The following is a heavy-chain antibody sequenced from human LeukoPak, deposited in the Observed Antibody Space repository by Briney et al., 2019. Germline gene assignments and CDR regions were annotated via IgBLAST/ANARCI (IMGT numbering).Heavy chain of an antibody. V-gene: IGHV3-74*01. J-gene: IGHJ3*02. CDR2: INTDGSNT. CDR1: GFTFSSSW. CDR3: ARSGGTYSFDM. Sequence: GGSLRLSCAASGFTFSSSWMHWVRQAPGKGLVWVSRINTDGSNTTYADSVKGRFSISRDNAKNTLYLQMNSLGAEDTAVYYCARSGGTYSFDMWGQGTMVTVSS. D-gene: IGHD1-26*01.